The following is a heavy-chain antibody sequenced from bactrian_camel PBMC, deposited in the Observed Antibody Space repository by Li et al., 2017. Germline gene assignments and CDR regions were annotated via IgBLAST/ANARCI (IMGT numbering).Heavy chain of an antibody. D-gene: IGHD3*01. Sequence: VQLVESGGGLVQPGRSLRLSCVYSGFTSRNHAMSWVRQAPGKSLEWVSVVPRDEVIAYYSDSVKGRFTISRDNAKNMVYLQMSSLRPEDTARYFCVRAGGVRSLYFASWGQGTQVTVS. J-gene: IGHJ6*01. CDR2: VPRDEVIA. CDR3: VRAGGVRSLYFAS. V-gene: IGHV3S40*01. CDR1: GFTSRNHA.